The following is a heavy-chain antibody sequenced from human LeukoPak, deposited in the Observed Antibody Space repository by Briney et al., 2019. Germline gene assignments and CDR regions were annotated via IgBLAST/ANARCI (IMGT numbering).Heavy chain of an antibody. D-gene: IGHD3-22*01. CDR1: GFTFSSYG. J-gene: IGHJ4*02. CDR3: AKEYYYDSSGPPHY. V-gene: IGHV3-30*02. CDR2: IRYDGSNK. Sequence: GGSLRLSCAASGFTFSSYGMHWVRQAPGKGLEWVAFIRYDGSNKYYADSVKGRFTISRDNSKNTLYLQMNSLRAEDTAVYYCAKEYYYDSSGPPHYWGQGTLVTVSS.